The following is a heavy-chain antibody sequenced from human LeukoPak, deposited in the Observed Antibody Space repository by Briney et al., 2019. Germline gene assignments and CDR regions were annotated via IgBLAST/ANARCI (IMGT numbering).Heavy chain of an antibody. CDR1: GFTFDDYT. CDR3: ANEKTLTFDH. Sequence: GGSLRLSCAASGFTFDDYTMHWVRQAPGKGLEWLCLITRDGGGTYIADSVKGRFTISRDNSKNTLYLQMNNLRTEDTALYYCANEKTLTFDHWGQGTPVTVSS. V-gene: IGHV3-43*01. CDR2: ITRDGGGT. D-gene: IGHD3-9*01. J-gene: IGHJ4*02.